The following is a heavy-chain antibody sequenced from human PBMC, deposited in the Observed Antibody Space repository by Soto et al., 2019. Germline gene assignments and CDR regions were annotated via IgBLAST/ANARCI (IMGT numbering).Heavy chain of an antibody. J-gene: IGHJ4*02. V-gene: IGHV3-30-3*01. Sequence: QVQLVESGGGVVQPGRSLRLSCAASGFTFSSYAMHWVRQAPGKGLEWVAVISYDGSNKYYADSVKGRFTSSRDNSKNTLYLQMNSLRAEDTAVYYCARSISGWPFDYWGQGTLVTVSS. CDR3: ARSISGWPFDY. CDR2: ISYDGSNK. D-gene: IGHD6-19*01. CDR1: GFTFSSYA.